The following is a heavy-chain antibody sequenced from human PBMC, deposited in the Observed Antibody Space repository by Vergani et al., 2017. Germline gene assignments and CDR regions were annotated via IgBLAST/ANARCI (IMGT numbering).Heavy chain of an antibody. CDR3: ASLGYSYGYWGWFYP. Sequence: QVQLVQSGDAVKKPGASVTVSCKASGYTFPRYGISWVRQAPGQGLEWMGWISAYNGNTNYAQKLQGRVTLTTDTPTRTAYMELRSLRSDDPAVYYFASLGYSYGYWGWFYPWGQGTLVTVSS. V-gene: IGHV1-18*01. CDR1: GYTFPRYG. D-gene: IGHD5-18*01. CDR2: ISAYNGNT. J-gene: IGHJ5*02.